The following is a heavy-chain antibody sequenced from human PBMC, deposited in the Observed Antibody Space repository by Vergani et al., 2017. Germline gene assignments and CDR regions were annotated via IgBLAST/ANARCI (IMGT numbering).Heavy chain of an antibody. CDR1: GGSISSSNW. CDR2: IYHSGST. V-gene: IGHV4-4*02. Sequence: QVQLQESGPGLVKPSGTLSLTCAVSGGSISSSNWWSWVRQPPGKGLEWIGEIYHSGSTNYNPHLKSLGTISVNKSKNQLSLKLSSVTAADTAVYYCARVGTKWLRFRGRFVDYWGQGTLVTVSS. CDR3: ARVGTKWLRFRGRFVDY. D-gene: IGHD5-12*01. J-gene: IGHJ4*02.